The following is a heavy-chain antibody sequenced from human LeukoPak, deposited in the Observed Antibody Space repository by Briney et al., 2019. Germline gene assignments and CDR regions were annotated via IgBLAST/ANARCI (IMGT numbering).Heavy chain of an antibody. J-gene: IGHJ4*02. CDR2: IRYDGSNK. CDR1: GFTFSSYG. D-gene: IGHD3-22*01. Sequence: GGSLRLSCAASGFTFSSYGMHWVRQAPGKGLEWVAFIRYDGSNKYYADSVKGRFTISRDNSKNTLYLQMNSLRAEDTAVYYCSKDKPWLITPPYYFDYWGQGTLVTVSS. CDR3: SKDKPWLITPPYYFDY. V-gene: IGHV3-30*02.